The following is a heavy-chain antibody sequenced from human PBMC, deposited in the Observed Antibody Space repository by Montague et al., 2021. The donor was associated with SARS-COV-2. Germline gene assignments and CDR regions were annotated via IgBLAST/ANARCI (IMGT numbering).Heavy chain of an antibody. V-gene: IGHV4-59*01. CDR2: IYYSGST. D-gene: IGHD4-23*01. J-gene: IGHJ3*02. CDR1: GGSISSYY. CDR3: ACWGLYGGNPGDGVFDI. Sequence: SETLSLTCTVSGGSISSYYWSWIRQPPGKELEWIGYIYYSGSTNYNPSLKSRVTISVDTSTNQFSLKLSSVTVADTAAYYCACWGLYGGNPGDGVFDIWGQGTMVTVSS.